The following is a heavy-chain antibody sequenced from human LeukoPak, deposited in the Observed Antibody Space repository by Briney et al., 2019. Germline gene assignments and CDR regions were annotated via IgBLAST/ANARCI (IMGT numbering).Heavy chain of an antibody. V-gene: IGHV1-69*05. CDR1: GGTFSSYA. CDR3: ARHDRVAVAGLYYYYGMDV. D-gene: IGHD6-19*01. CDR2: IIPIFGTA. J-gene: IGHJ6*02. Sequence: SVKVSCKASGGTFSSYAISWVRQAPGQGLEWMGGIIPIFGTANYAQKFQGRVTMTTDTSASTAYMELRSLRSDDTAVYYCARHDRVAVAGLYYYYGMDVWGQGTTVTVSS.